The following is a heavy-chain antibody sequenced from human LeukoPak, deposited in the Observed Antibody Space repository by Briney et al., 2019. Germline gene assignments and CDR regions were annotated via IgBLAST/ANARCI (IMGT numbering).Heavy chain of an antibody. V-gene: IGHV1-18*01. J-gene: IGHJ3*02. CDR2: ISAYNGNT. CDR1: GYTFTSYG. Sequence: ASVKVSCKASGYTFTSYGISWVRQAPGQGLEWMGWISAYNGNTNYAQKLQGRVTMTTDTSTSTAYMELSSLRSEDTAVYYCARVMKYYYDSSGYFTGGAFDIWGQGTMVTVSS. D-gene: IGHD3-22*01. CDR3: ARVMKYYYDSSGYFTGGAFDI.